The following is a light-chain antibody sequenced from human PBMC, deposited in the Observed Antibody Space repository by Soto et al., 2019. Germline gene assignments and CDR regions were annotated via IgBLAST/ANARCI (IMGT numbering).Light chain of an antibody. J-gene: IGLJ3*02. V-gene: IGLV2-8*01. CDR2: EVT. CDR1: SSDVGGYNY. Sequence: QSALTQPPSASGSPGQSVTISCTGTSSDVGGYNYVSWYQQYPGRPPKLMIYEVTKRPSGVPDRFSGSKSGNTASLTVSGLQADDEADYSCSSYAASNNFYFVFGGGAKLTVL. CDR3: SSYAASNNFYFV.